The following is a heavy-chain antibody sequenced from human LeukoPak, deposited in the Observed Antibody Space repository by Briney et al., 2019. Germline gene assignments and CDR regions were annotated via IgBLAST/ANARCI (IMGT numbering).Heavy chain of an antibody. Sequence: GRSLRLSCAASGFTFSSYGMHWVRQAPGKGLEWVAVISYDGSNKYYADSVRGRFTISRDNSKNTLYLQMNSLRAEDTAVYYCAKDEALAVWGQGTLVTVSS. CDR3: AKDEALAV. CDR2: ISYDGSNK. D-gene: IGHD6-19*01. V-gene: IGHV3-30*18. CDR1: GFTFSSYG. J-gene: IGHJ4*02.